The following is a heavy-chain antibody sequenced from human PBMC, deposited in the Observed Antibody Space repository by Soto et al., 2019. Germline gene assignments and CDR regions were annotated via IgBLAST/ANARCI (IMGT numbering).Heavy chain of an antibody. CDR3: VSAGHYYYYMDV. CDR2: IIPIIGVA. D-gene: IGHD6-19*01. Sequence: SVKVSCKASGYTFTGYYMHWVRQAPGQGLEWMGRIIPIIGVANYAQKFQGRVTITTDKSTSTAYMELSSLRSEDTAVYYCVSAGHYYYYMDVWDKGTTVTVSS. CDR1: GYTFTGYY. V-gene: IGHV1-69*02. J-gene: IGHJ6*03.